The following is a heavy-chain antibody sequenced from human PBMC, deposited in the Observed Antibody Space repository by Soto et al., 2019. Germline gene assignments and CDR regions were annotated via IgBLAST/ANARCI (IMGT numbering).Heavy chain of an antibody. V-gene: IGHV3-23*01. D-gene: IGHD2-15*01. CDR2: ISGNGGST. CDR1: GITFGNFA. J-gene: IGHJ4*02. CDR3: ATLLAKSHIAVPFDY. Sequence: EVHLLDSGGGLAQPGGSLKLSCATSGITFGNFAMSWVRQAPGKGLEWVSAISGNGGSTYYADSVKGRFTISRDNSKNTLYLQMNSLTAEDTAVYFCATLLAKSHIAVPFDYWGQGSLVTVSS.